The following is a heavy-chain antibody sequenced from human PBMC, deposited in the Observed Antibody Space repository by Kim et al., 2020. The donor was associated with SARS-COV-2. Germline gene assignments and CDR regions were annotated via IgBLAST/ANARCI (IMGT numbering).Heavy chain of an antibody. V-gene: IGHV3-23*01. J-gene: IGHJ3*02. CDR3: AKGLVVITTHDAFDI. Sequence: GGSLRLSCAASGFTFSSYAMSWVRQAPGKGLEWVSAISGSGGSTYYADSVKGRFTISRDNSKNTLYMQMNSLRAEDTAVYYCAKGLVVITTHDAFDIWGQGTMGAVSS. CDR1: GFTFSSYA. CDR2: ISGSGGST. D-gene: IGHD3-22*01.